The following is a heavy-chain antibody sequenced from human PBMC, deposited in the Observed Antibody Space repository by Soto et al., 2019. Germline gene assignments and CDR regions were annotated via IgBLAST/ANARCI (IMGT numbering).Heavy chain of an antibody. CDR2: ITTTSSTK. D-gene: IGHD6-19*01. CDR3: VRDKRVADNLPRGDC. J-gene: IGHJ4*02. CDR1: GFSLRPYS. Sequence: PGGSLRLSCAASGFSLRPYSMNWVRQAPGKGLEWISYITTTSSTKYYADSVKGRFTISRDNAKNSLYLQMDSLRNEDTAVYYCVRDKRVADNLPRGDCWGPGTLVTVSS. V-gene: IGHV3-48*02.